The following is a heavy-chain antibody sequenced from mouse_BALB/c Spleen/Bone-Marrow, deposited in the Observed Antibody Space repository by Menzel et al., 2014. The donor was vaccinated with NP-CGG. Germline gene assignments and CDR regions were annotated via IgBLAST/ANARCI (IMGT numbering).Heavy chain of an antibody. J-gene: IGHJ3*01. Sequence: EVQLQQSGAELVKPGASVKLSCTASGFNIXDTYMHWVKQRPGQGLEWIGRIDPANGNTKYDPKFQGKATITADTSSNTAYLQLSSLTSEDTAVYYCAPYYYGSSSFAYWGQGTLVTVSA. CDR2: IDPANGNT. D-gene: IGHD1-1*01. CDR3: APYYYGSSSFAY. V-gene: IGHV14-3*02. CDR1: GFNIXDTY.